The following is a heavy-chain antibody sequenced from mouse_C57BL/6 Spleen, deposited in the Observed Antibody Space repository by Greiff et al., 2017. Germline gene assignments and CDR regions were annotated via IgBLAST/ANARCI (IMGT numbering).Heavy chain of an antibody. D-gene: IGHD1-1*01. J-gene: IGHJ2*01. CDR1: GYTFTSYW. V-gene: IGHV1-53*01. Sequence: QVQLQQPGTELVKPGASVKLSCKASGYTFTSYWMHWVKQRPGQGLEWIGNINPSNGGTNYNEKFKSKATLTVDKSSSTAYMQLSSLTSEGSAVYYCARCFITTVVAPYYFDYWGQGTTLTVSS. CDR3: ARCFITTVVAPYYFDY. CDR2: INPSNGGT.